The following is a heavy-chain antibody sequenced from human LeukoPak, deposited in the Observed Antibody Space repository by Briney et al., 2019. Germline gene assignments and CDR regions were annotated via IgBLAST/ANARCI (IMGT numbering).Heavy chain of an antibody. Sequence: GGSLRLSCAASGFTFSSYAMSWVRQAPGKGLEWVSAISGSGGSTYYADSVKGRFTISRDKSKNTLYLQMNSLRAEDTAVYYCAKGLEGIAAADLQHWGQGTLVTVSS. J-gene: IGHJ1*01. CDR3: AKGLEGIAAADLQH. CDR2: ISGSGGST. V-gene: IGHV3-23*01. D-gene: IGHD6-13*01. CDR1: GFTFSSYA.